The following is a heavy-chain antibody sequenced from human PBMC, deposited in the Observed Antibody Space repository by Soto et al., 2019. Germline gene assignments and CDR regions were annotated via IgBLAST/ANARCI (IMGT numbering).Heavy chain of an antibody. D-gene: IGHD2-15*01. CDR2: IYYRSKWFH. CDR3: ARVHCSAGTCLDGLDF. CDR1: GDSVSSNGAC. J-gene: IGHJ6*02. V-gene: IGHV6-1*01. Sequence: SQTLSLTCVISGDSVSSNGACWNWIRQSPSRGLQWLGRIYYRSKWFHDYAASVESRMAINPDTSRNQFSLQLNYVTSEDTAVYYCARVHCSAGTCLDGLDFWGQGTTVTVSS.